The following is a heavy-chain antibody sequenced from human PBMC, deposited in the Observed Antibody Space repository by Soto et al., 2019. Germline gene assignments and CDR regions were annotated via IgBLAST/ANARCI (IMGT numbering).Heavy chain of an antibody. D-gene: IGHD1-26*01. CDR3: ASYLVSPEGFYYYYGMDV. Sequence: QVQLVESGGGVVQPGRSLRLSCVASGFTFRSYGMHWVRQAPGKGLEWVAVMWCDGTNIYYADSVKGRFTISRDDSKNTLYLQMNSLRVEDTALYYCASYLVSPEGFYYYYGMDVCGQGTTVTVTS. J-gene: IGHJ6*02. V-gene: IGHV3-33*01. CDR2: MWCDGTNI. CDR1: GFTFRSYG.